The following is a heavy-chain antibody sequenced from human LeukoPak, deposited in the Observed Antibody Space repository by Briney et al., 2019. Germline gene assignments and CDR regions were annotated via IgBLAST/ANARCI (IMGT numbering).Heavy chain of an antibody. J-gene: IGHJ6*03. V-gene: IGHV1-69*05. CDR2: IIPIFGTA. D-gene: IGHD2-15*01. CDR1: GGTFSSYA. CDR3: AGHTQDMVVVVAETGYYYYYMDV. Sequence: SVKVSCKASGGTFSSYAISWVRQAPGQGLEWMGGIIPIFGTANYAQKFQGRVTITTDESTSTAYMELSSLRSEDTAVYYCAGHTQDMVVVVAETGYYYYYMDVWGKGTTVTVSS.